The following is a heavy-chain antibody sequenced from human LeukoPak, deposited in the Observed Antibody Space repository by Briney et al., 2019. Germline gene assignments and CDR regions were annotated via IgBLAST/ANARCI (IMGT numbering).Heavy chain of an antibody. V-gene: IGHV6-1*01. D-gene: IGHD6-6*01. Sequence: SQTLSLTCALSGDSIFTNNVAWNWIRQSPSRGLEWLGRTYYRSKWSFDYAVSVKSRITINADTSKNQFSLQLSSVTPEDTAVYYCARGKYTSFDNWGQGTLVTVSS. J-gene: IGHJ4*02. CDR1: GDSIFTNNVA. CDR3: ARGKYTSFDN. CDR2: TYYRSKWSF.